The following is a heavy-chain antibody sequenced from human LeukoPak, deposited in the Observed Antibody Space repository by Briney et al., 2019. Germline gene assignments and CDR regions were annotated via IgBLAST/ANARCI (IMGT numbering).Heavy chain of an antibody. CDR1: GGSISSSSYN. Sequence: SETLSLTCIVSGGSISSSSYNWGWIRQPPGKGLEWVGSIYYSGSPYYNTSLKSRVTLSVDTSKNQFSLKMSSVTAADTAVYYCAGVSIFGVVKADYWGQGTLVTVSS. D-gene: IGHD3-3*01. V-gene: IGHV4-39*01. J-gene: IGHJ4*02. CDR3: AGVSIFGVVKADY. CDR2: IYYSGSP.